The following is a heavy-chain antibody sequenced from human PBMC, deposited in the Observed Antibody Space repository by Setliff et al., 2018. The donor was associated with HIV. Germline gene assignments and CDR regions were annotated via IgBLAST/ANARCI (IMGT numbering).Heavy chain of an antibody. CDR3: ARSQSDFDI. Sequence: ESLTISCKGSGYSFNIYWIGWVRQMPGKGLEWMGSIYPGDSDTRYSPSFQGQVTISADKSISTAYLQWSSLKASDTAMYYCARSQSDFDIWGQGTMVTVSS. D-gene: IGHD3-3*01. CDR2: IYPGDSDT. V-gene: IGHV5-51*01. CDR1: GYSFNIYW. J-gene: IGHJ3*02.